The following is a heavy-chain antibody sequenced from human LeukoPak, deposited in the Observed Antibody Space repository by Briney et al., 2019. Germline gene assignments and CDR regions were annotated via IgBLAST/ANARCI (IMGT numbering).Heavy chain of an antibody. Sequence: PSETLSLTCAVYGGSFSGYYWSWIRQPPGRGLEWIGEINHSGSTNYNPSLKSRVTISVDTSKNQFSLKLSSVTAADTAVYYCARVKGLRYFAWNGKEFDAFDIWGQGTMVTVSS. D-gene: IGHD3-9*01. CDR2: INHSGST. CDR3: ARVKGLRYFAWNGKEFDAFDI. CDR1: GGSFSGYY. J-gene: IGHJ3*02. V-gene: IGHV4-34*01.